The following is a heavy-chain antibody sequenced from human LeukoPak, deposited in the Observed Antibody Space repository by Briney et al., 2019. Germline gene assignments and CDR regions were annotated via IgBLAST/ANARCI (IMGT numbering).Heavy chain of an antibody. CDR3: ARGEFLDAFDI. V-gene: IGHV3-30-3*01. CDR2: ISYDGSNK. D-gene: IGHD2-21*01. Sequence: GGSLRLSCAASGFTFSSYAMHWVRQAPGKGLEWVAVISYDGSNKYYADSVKGRFTISRDNSKNTLYLQMNSLRAEDTAVYYCARGEFLDAFDIWGQGTMVTVSS. CDR1: GFTFSSYA. J-gene: IGHJ3*02.